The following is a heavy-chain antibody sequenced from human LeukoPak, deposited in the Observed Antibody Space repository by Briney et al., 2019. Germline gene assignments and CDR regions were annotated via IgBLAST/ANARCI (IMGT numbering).Heavy chain of an antibody. CDR1: GGTFSSYG. D-gene: IGHD3-10*01. J-gene: IGHJ4*02. V-gene: IGHV1-18*01. CDR3: ARGSAVLWFGEELDY. CDR2: ISAYNGNT. Sequence: ASVKVSCKASGGTFSSYGISWVRQAPGQGLEWMGWISAYNGNTNYAQKLQGRVTMTTDTSTSTAYMELRSLRSHDTAVYYCARGSAVLWFGEELDYWGQGTRVTVSS.